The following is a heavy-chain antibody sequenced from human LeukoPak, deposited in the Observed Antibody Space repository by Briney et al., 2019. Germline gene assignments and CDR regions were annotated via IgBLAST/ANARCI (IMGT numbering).Heavy chain of an antibody. V-gene: IGHV4-4*07. Sequence: SETLSLTCTVSGGSISSYYWSWIRQPAGKGLEWIGRIYASGSTNYNPSLKSRITMSVDTSKNQFSLKLSSMTAADTAVYYCARMIGCSGGGCFHEAFDIWGQGTLVTVSS. J-gene: IGHJ3*02. CDR3: ARMIGCSGGGCFHEAFDI. CDR1: GGSISSYY. D-gene: IGHD2-15*01. CDR2: IYASGST.